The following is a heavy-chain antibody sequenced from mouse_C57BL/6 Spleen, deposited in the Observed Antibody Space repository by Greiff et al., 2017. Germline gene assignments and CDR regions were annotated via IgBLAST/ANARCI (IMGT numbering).Heavy chain of an antibody. CDR1: GFTFSSYA. Sequence: EVKVVESGGGLVKPGGSLKLSCAASGFTFSSYAMSWVRQTPEKRLEWVATISDGGSYTYYPDNVKGRFTISRDNAKNNLYLQLSHRKAEDTAMYYCARDLSTTVVDTHWYFDVWGTGTTVTVSS. CDR2: ISDGGSYT. J-gene: IGHJ1*03. V-gene: IGHV5-4*01. CDR3: ARDLSTTVVDTHWYFDV. D-gene: IGHD1-1*01.